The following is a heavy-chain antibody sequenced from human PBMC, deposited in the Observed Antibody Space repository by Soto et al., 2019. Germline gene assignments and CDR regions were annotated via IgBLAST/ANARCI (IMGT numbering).Heavy chain of an antibody. CDR2: ISYDGSNK. J-gene: IGHJ6*02. V-gene: IGHV3-30*18. Sequence: GGSLRLSCAASGFTFSSYGMHRVRQAPGKGLEWVAVISYDGSNKYYADSVKGRFTISRDNSKNTLYLQMNGLRAEDTAVFYCAKDRSSYYYGLDVWGQGTTVTVSS. CDR3: AKDRSSYYYGLDV. CDR1: GFTFSSYG. D-gene: IGHD6-13*01.